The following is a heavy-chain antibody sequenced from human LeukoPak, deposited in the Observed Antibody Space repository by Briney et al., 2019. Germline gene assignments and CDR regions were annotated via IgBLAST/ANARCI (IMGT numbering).Heavy chain of an antibody. CDR2: IYHSGST. J-gene: IGHJ4*02. V-gene: IGHV4-38-2*02. CDR1: AYSISSGYY. Sequence: KPSETLSLNCTVSAYSISSGYYWGWIRQPPGKGLEWMGSIYHSGSTYYNPSLKSRGTISVDASKNQFSLKLSSVTAADTAVYYCARVGVDVVATALDYWGQGTLVTVSS. D-gene: IGHD5-12*01. CDR3: ARVGVDVVATALDY.